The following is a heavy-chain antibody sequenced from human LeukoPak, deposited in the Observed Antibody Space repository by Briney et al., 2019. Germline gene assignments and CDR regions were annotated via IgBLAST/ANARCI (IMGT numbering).Heavy chain of an antibody. D-gene: IGHD3-22*01. CDR2: MNPNSGNT. V-gene: IGHV1-8*03. J-gene: IGHJ4*02. CDR1: GYTFTSYD. Sequence: ASVKVSCKASGYTFTSYDINWVRQATGQGLKWMGWMNPNSGNTGYAQKFQGRVTITRNTSISTAYMELSGLRSEDTAVYYCARRPSGGYYSRPVDYWGQGTLVTVSS. CDR3: ARRPSGGYYSRPVDY.